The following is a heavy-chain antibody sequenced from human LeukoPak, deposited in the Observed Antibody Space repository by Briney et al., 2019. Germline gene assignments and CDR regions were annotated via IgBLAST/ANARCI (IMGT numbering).Heavy chain of an antibody. CDR3: AGMLLGYCSSSSQPFCGLDP. Sequence: PSETLSLTCAVYGGSFSGYYWSWIRQPPGKGLEWIGEINHSGSTNYNPSLKSRVTILVDTSKNQFSLKLSSVTAADTAVYYCAGMLLGYCSSSSQPFCGLDPWGQGTLVTVSS. CDR2: INHSGST. J-gene: IGHJ5*02. CDR1: GGSFSGYY. V-gene: IGHV4-34*01. D-gene: IGHD2-2*01.